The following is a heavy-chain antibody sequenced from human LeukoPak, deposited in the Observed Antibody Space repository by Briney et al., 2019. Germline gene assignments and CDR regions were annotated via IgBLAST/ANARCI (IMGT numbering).Heavy chain of an antibody. J-gene: IGHJ4*02. Sequence: PGRSLRLSCAASGFTFSSYGMHWVRQAPGKGLEWVSFISGSSSSTFYADSVKGRFTVSRDNAKNSLYLQMNSLRDEDTAVYYCARNPGGIGDYWGQGTLVTVSS. D-gene: IGHD4-23*01. CDR3: ARNPGGIGDY. V-gene: IGHV3-48*02. CDR1: GFTFSSYG. CDR2: ISGSSSST.